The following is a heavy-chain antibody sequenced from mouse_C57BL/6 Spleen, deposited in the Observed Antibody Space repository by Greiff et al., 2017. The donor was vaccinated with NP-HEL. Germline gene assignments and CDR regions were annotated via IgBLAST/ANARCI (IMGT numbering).Heavy chain of an antibody. V-gene: IGHV1-55*01. J-gene: IGHJ3*01. CDR2: IYPGSGST. CDR1: GYTFTSYW. Sequence: VQLQQSGAELVKPGASVKMSCKASGYTFTSYWITWVKQRPGQGLEWIGDIYPGSGSTNYNEKFKSKATLTVDTSSSTAYMQLSSLTSEDSAVYYCARGGSNYVAAYWGQGTLVTVSA. D-gene: IGHD2-5*01. CDR3: ARGGSNYVAAY.